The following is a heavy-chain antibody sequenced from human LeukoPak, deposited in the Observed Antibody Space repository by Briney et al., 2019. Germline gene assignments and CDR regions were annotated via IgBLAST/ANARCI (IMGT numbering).Heavy chain of an antibody. CDR1: GFTFTSSA. CDR2: IVVGSGNT. D-gene: IGHD3-10*01. J-gene: IGHJ6*02. V-gene: IGHV1-58*01. Sequence: ASVKVSCKASGFTFTSSALQWVRQARGQRLEWIGWIVVGSGNTNCAQKFQERVTITRDMSTSTAYMELSSLRSEDTAVYYCAADPYGSGSYVHGMDVWGQGTTVTVSS. CDR3: AADPYGSGSYVHGMDV.